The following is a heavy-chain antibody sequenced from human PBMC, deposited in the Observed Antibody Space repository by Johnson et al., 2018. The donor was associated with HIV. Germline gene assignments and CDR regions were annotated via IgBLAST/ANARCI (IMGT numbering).Heavy chain of an antibody. V-gene: IGHV3-13*01. D-gene: IGHD2-15*01. CDR3: ARSKDCSGGSCPDAFDI. Sequence: VQLVESGGGLVQPGGSLRLSCAASGFTFSSYDMHWVRQGTGKGLEWVSAIGTAGDTYYPGSVKGRFTISRDNSKNTLYLQMNSLRAEDTAVYYCARSKDCSGGSCPDAFDIWGQGTMVIVSS. CDR2: IGTAGDT. CDR1: GFTFSSYD. J-gene: IGHJ3*02.